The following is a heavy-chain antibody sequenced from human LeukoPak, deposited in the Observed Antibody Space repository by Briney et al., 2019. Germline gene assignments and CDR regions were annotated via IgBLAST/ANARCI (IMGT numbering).Heavy chain of an antibody. V-gene: IGHV3-33*06. CDR3: AKRGVVIRVILVGFHKEAYYFDS. Sequence: GSLRLSCAASGFTFSSYGMHWVRQAPGKGLEWVAVIWYDGSNKYYADSVKGRFTISRDNSKNTLYLQMNSLRVEDTAVYFCAKRGVVIRVILVGFHKEAYYFDSWGQGALITVSS. D-gene: IGHD3-22*01. CDR1: GFTFSSYG. CDR2: IWYDGSNK. J-gene: IGHJ4*02.